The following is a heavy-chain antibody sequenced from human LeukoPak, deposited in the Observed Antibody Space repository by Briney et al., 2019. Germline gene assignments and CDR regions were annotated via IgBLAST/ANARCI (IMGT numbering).Heavy chain of an antibody. CDR2: IKQDGSEK. D-gene: IGHD2-2*01. Sequence: GGSLRLSCAASGFTFSNYWMSWVRQAPGKGLEWVANIKQDGSEKYYVDSVKGRFTISRDNAKDSLYLQMNSLRAEDTAVYYCARALDSSSSRYQAFEYWGQGTLVTVSS. J-gene: IGHJ4*02. CDR3: ARALDSSSSRYQAFEY. CDR1: GFTFSNYW. V-gene: IGHV3-7*01.